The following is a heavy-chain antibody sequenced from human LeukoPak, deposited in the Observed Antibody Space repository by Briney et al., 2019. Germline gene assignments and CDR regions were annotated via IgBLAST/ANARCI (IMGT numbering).Heavy chain of an antibody. CDR3: ARPSVSGHRYGGSPYYYGMGV. CDR1: GFTDRSNY. D-gene: IGHD5-18*01. J-gene: IGHJ6*02. CDR2: IYSDGST. V-gene: IGHV3-66*04. Sequence: PGGFLRLSCAASGFTDRSNYMTWVRQAPGKGLEWVSVIYSDGSTNYADSVKGRFTISRDNSENTLYLQMNSLRAEDTAVYYCARPSVSGHRYGGSPYYYGMGVWGQGTTVTVSS.